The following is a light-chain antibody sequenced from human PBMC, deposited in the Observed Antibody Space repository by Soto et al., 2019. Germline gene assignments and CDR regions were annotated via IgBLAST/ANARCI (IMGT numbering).Light chain of an antibody. CDR3: SSYADSSNFVV. V-gene: IGLV2-8*01. J-gene: IGLJ2*01. Sequence: QSVLTQPPSASGSPGQSVTISCTGTSSDVGAYDYVSWYQHHPGKAPKLMTYEVSKRPSGVPVRFSGSKSGNTASLTVSGLQAEDEADYYCSSYADSSNFVVFGGGTKVTVL. CDR1: SSDVGAYDY. CDR2: EVS.